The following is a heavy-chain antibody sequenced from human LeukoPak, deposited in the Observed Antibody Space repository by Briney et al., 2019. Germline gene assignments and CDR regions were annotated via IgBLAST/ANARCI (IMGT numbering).Heavy chain of an antibody. J-gene: IGHJ6*02. V-gene: IGHV1-24*01. CDR1: GYTLTELS. CDR3: ATAYYGSGSYYPLYYGMDV. CDR2: FDPEDGET. D-gene: IGHD3-10*01. Sequence: ASVKVSCKFSGYTLTELSMHWVRQAPGKGLEWMGGFDPEDGETIYAQKFQGRVTMTEDTSTDTAYMELSSLRSEDTAVYYCATAYYGSGSYYPLYYGMDVWGQGTTVTVSS.